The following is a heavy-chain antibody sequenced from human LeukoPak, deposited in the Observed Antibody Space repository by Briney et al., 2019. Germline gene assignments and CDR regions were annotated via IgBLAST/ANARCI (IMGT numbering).Heavy chain of an antibody. D-gene: IGHD5-24*01. Sequence: GGSLRLSCAASGFTFSNYGLHWVRQAPGKGLEWLAVMWFDGSHKYYADSVKGRFTISRDNSKNTLYLQMNSLRPEDTAVYYCAADGYNYFDYWGQGTLVTVSS. CDR1: GFTFSNYG. CDR3: AADGYNYFDY. J-gene: IGHJ4*02. CDR2: MWFDGSHK. V-gene: IGHV3-33*01.